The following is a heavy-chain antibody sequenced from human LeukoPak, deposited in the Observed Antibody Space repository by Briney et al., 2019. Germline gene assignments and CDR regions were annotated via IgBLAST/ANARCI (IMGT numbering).Heavy chain of an antibody. J-gene: IGHJ4*02. CDR3: ATWSYYGSGSYQYHFDY. CDR1: GFTFDDHG. CDR2: INWNGGST. D-gene: IGHD3-10*01. V-gene: IGHV3-20*04. Sequence: RPGGSLRLLCAASGFTFDDHGISWVRQAPGKGLEWVSGINWNGGSTGYADSVKGRFTISRDNAKNSLYLQMNSLRAEDTALYYCATWSYYGSGSYQYHFDYWGQGTLVTVSS.